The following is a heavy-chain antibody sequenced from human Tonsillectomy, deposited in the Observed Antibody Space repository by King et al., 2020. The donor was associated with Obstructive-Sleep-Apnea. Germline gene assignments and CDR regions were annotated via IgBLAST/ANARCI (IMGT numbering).Heavy chain of an antibody. CDR1: GFTVSSNY. Sequence: VQLVESGGGLVQPGGSLRLSCAASGFTVSSNYMSWVRQAPGRGLEWVSVIYSGGSTYYADSVKGSFTISRDNSKNTLYLQMNSLRAEDTATYYCARSLTSAGPLAYWGQGTLVTVSS. V-gene: IGHV3-66*01. CDR3: ARSLTSAGPLAY. D-gene: IGHD6-13*01. CDR2: IYSGGST. J-gene: IGHJ4*02.